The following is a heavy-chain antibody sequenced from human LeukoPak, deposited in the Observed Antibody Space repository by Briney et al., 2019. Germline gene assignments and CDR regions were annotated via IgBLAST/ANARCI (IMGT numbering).Heavy chain of an antibody. V-gene: IGHV1-69*13. CDR2: IIPIFGTA. J-gene: IGHJ4*02. D-gene: IGHD5-24*01. CDR1: GGTFSSYA. CDR3: ARHGQGWLQSYQDFDY. Sequence: SVKVSCKASGGTFSSYAISWVRQAPGQGLEWMGGIIPIFGTANYAQKFQGRVTITADESTSTAYMELSSLRSEDTAVYYCARHGQGWLQSYQDFDYWGQGTLVTVSS.